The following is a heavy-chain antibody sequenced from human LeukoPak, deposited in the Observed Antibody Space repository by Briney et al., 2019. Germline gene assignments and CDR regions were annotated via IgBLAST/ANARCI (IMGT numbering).Heavy chain of an antibody. V-gene: IGHV1-69*06. J-gene: IGHJ5*02. Sequence: SVKVSCKASGGTFSSYAISWVRQAPGQGLEWMGGIIPIFGTANYAQKFQGRVTITADKSTSTAYMELRSLRSDDTAVYYCARDFRRYDSSGYKNWFDPWGQGTLVTVSS. D-gene: IGHD3-22*01. CDR3: ARDFRRYDSSGYKNWFDP. CDR2: IIPIFGTA. CDR1: GGTFSSYA.